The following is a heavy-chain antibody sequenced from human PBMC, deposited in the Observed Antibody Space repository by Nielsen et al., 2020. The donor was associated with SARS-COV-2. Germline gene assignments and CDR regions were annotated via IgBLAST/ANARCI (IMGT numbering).Heavy chain of an antibody. J-gene: IGHJ3*02. CDR1: GFTFSDYY. CDR2: ISSSSSYT. Sequence: GESLKISCAASGFTFSDYYMSWIRQAPGKGLEWVSYISSSSSYTNYADSVKGRFTISRDNAKNSLYLQMNSLRAEDTAVYYCARGLGIRERAFDIWGKGTMVTVSS. V-gene: IGHV3-11*05. CDR3: ARGLGIRERAFDI. D-gene: IGHD1-1*01.